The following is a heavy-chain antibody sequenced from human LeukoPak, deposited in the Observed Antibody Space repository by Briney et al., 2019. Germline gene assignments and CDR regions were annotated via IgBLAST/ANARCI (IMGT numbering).Heavy chain of an antibody. J-gene: IGHJ4*02. D-gene: IGHD3-22*01. CDR3: ARLAKPYYYDSSGYYFDY. V-gene: IGHV4-4*09. CDR2: IYTSGST. CDR1: GGSISSYY. Sequence: PSDTLSLTCTVSGGSISSYYWSWIRQPPGKGLEGIGYIYTSGSTNYNPSLKSRVTISVDTSKNQFSLKLSSVTAADTAVYYCARLAKPYYYDSSGYYFDYWGQGTLVTVSS.